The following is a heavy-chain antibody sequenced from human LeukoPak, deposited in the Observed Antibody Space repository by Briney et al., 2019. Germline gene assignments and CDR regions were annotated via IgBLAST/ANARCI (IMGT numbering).Heavy chain of an antibody. V-gene: IGHV1-69*05. CDR3: ARDSYDILTGQIPGRSWFDP. D-gene: IGHD3-9*01. CDR1: GGTFSSYA. Sequence: SVKFSCKASGGTFSSYAISWVRQAHGQGLEWMGGIIPIFGTANYAQKFQGRVTITTDESTSTAYMELSSLRSEDTAVYYCARDSYDILTGQIPGRSWFDPWGQGTLVTVSS. J-gene: IGHJ5*02. CDR2: IIPIFGTA.